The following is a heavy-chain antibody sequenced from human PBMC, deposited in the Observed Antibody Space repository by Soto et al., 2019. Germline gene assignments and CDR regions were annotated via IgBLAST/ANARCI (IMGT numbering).Heavy chain of an antibody. CDR3: ARAGGTVAAINFYGLDV. CDR1: GDSISSGGSY. D-gene: IGHD1-26*01. V-gene: IGHV4-31*03. CDR2: TYYIGSP. Sequence: SETLSLTCTVSGDSISSGGSYWTWIRQHPGKGLEWIGYTYYIGSPYYNPFLQSRVTISVDTSKNQVSLKLSSVTAADTAVYYCARAGGTVAAINFYGLDVWGQGTPVTVSS. J-gene: IGHJ6*02.